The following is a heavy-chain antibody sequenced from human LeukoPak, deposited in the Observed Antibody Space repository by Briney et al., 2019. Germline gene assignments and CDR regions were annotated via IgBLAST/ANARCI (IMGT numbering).Heavy chain of an antibody. V-gene: IGHV3-33*06. CDR3: AKESRVLPWFGEFHF. D-gene: IGHD3-10*01. CDR2: IWYDGSNK. Sequence: GGSLRLSCAASGLTFSSYGMHWVRQAPGKGLEWVAVIWYDGSNKYYADSVKGRFTISRDNSKNTLYLQMNSLRAEDTAVYYCAKESRVLPWFGEFHFWGQGTLVTVSS. J-gene: IGHJ4*02. CDR1: GLTFSSYG.